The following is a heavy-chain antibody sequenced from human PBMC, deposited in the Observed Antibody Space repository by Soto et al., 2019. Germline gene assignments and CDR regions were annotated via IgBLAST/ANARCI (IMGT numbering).Heavy chain of an antibody. V-gene: IGHV4-59*01. CDR1: GGSIRSYY. D-gene: IGHD6-6*01. CDR2: IYYSGST. Sequence: SETLSLTCTVSGGSIRSYYWSWIRQPPGKGLEWIGYIYYSGSTNYNPSLKSRVTISVDTSKNQFFLKLSSVTAADTAVYYCARATSFDSWGQGTLVTV. J-gene: IGHJ4*02. CDR3: ARATSFDS.